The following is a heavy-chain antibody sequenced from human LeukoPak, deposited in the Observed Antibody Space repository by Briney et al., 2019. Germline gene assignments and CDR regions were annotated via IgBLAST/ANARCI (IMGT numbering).Heavy chain of an antibody. D-gene: IGHD3-10*01. V-gene: IGHV4-59*01. Sequence: ASETLSLTCTVSGGSISSYYWSWIRQPPGKGLEWIGYIYYSGSTNYNPSLKSRVTISVDTSKNQFSLKLSSVTAADTAVYYCARRTRHYYGSESTNWFDPWGQGTLVTVSS. J-gene: IGHJ5*02. CDR2: IYYSGST. CDR3: ARRTRHYYGSESTNWFDP. CDR1: GGSISSYY.